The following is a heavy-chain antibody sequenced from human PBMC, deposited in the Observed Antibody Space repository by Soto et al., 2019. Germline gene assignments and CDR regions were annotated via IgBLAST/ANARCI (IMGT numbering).Heavy chain of an antibody. CDR1: GGSISSGGYY. CDR2: IYYSGST. V-gene: IGHV4-31*03. CDR3: ARGSVVAATLFDY. J-gene: IGHJ4*02. Sequence: QVQLQESGPGLVKPSQTLSLTCTVSGGSISSGGYYWSWIRQHPGKGLEWIGYIYYSGSTYYNPSLKGRVTSSVDTSKNQCSLKLSSVTAADTAVYYCARGSVVAATLFDYWGQGTLVTVSS. D-gene: IGHD2-15*01.